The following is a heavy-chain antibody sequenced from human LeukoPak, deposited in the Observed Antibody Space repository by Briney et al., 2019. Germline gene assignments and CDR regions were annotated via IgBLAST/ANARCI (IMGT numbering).Heavy chain of an antibody. D-gene: IGHD1-14*01. Sequence: SETLSLTCTVSGGSISSYYWSWIRQPPGKGLEWIAYIYYSGSTKYNPSLKSRVTISVDTSKNQFSLKLTSVTAADTAVYYCARHWYGGAFDVWDQGSMVTVSS. CDR3: ARHWYGGAFDV. CDR2: IYYSGST. CDR1: GGSISSYY. V-gene: IGHV4-59*08. J-gene: IGHJ3*01.